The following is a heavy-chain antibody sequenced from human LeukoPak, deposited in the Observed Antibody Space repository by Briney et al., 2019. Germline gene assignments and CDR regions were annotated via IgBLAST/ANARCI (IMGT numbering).Heavy chain of an antibody. CDR1: GYTFTGYY. CDR2: INPNSGGT. CDR3: ARDAIYGSGSYYNVYWFDP. D-gene: IGHD3-10*01. J-gene: IGHJ5*02. V-gene: IGHV1-2*02. Sequence: RAAVKVSCKASGYTFTGYYMHGVRQAPGQGLEWRGWINPNSGGTNYAQKFQGRVTITRDPSISTAYMELSRLRSDDTAVYYCARDAIYGSGSYYNVYWFDPWGQGTLVTVSS.